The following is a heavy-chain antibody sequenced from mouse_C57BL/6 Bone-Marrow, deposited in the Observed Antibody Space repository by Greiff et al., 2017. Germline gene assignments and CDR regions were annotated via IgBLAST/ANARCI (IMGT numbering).Heavy chain of an antibody. CDR3: ARLGERPYYCDY. CDR1: GYTFTSYW. V-gene: IGHV1-69*01. D-gene: IGHD1-2*01. J-gene: IGHJ2*01. CDR2: IDPSDRYT. Sequence: QVQLQPPGAELVMPGASVQLSCQASGYTFTSYWMHWVKQRPGQGLEWIGEIDPSDRYTNYNQKFKGKSTLTVDKSSSTAYMQLSSLTSEDSAVYYCARLGERPYYCDYWGQGTTLTVSS.